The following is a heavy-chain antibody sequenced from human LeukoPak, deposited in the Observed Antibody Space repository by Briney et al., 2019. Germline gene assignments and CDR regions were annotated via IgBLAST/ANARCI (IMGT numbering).Heavy chain of an antibody. D-gene: IGHD4-17*01. J-gene: IGHJ5*02. CDR1: GYTFTSYD. V-gene: IGHV1-8*03. Sequence: ASVKVSCKASGYTFTSYDINWVRQATGQGLEWMGWMNPNSGNTGYAQKFQGGVTITRNTSIITAYMELSSLRSEDTAVYYCARGGNVDDYGDQRPYDWFDPWGQGTLVTVSS. CDR2: MNPNSGNT. CDR3: ARGGNVDDYGDQRPYDWFDP.